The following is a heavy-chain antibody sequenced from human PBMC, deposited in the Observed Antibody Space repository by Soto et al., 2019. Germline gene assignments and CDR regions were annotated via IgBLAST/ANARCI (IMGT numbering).Heavy chain of an antibody. V-gene: IGHV4-59*01. CDR1: GGSISSYY. D-gene: IGHD4-17*01. Sequence: QVQLQESGPGLVKPSETLSLTCTVSGGSISSYYWSWIRQPPGKGLEWIGYIYYSGSTNYNPSLTSRVTISVDTSKSQSSLKLSSVTAADTAVYYGARGPYGDYVPFDYWGQGTLVTASS. J-gene: IGHJ4*02. CDR3: ARGPYGDYVPFDY. CDR2: IYYSGST.